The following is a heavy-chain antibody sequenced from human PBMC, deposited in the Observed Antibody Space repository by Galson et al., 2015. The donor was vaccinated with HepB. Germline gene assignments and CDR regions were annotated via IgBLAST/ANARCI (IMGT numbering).Heavy chain of an antibody. CDR1: GGSFSDFS. V-gene: IGHV4-34*01. CDR3: ARGGGNCITATCHPLDY. J-gene: IGHJ4*02. D-gene: IGHD2-2*01. Sequence: SETLSLTCAVYGGSFSDFSWTWIRQPPGKGLEWIGEINHSETTNYSPSLRSRTTISKDRSKSQVSLKLSSVAAADTAVYYCARGGGNCITATCHPLDYWGPGTLVTVSS. CDR2: INHSETT.